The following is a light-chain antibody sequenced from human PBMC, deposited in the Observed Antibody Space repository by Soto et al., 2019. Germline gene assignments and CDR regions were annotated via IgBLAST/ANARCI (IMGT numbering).Light chain of an antibody. J-gene: IGLJ1*01. CDR2: GVT. CDR3: SSYTSASPLVYL. CDR1: SSDVGGYNY. Sequence: QSALTQPASVSGSPGKSITISGTGTSSDVGGYNYVSWYQQHPGIAPKLLIYGVTNRPSGVSPRFSASKSGNTAALPISGLLAEDDADYHCSSYTSASPLVYLFGAGTKLTVL. V-gene: IGLV2-14*01.